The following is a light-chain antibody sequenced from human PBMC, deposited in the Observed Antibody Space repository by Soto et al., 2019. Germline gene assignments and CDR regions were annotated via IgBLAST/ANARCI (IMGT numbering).Light chain of an antibody. CDR2: DDT. CDR1: TIGRES. J-gene: IGLJ1*01. V-gene: IGLV3-21*02. CDR3: QVWDGSRDHCV. Sequence: SSELTQPPSVSVAPGQTARISCGGDTIGRESVHWYQQKPGQAPVLVVYDDTDRPSGIPERFSGSSSGTTATLTISRVEAGDEADYYCQVWDGSRDHCVFGTGTKLTVL.